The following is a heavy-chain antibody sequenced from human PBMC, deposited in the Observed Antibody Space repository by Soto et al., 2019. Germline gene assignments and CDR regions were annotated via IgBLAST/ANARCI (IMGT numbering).Heavy chain of an antibody. V-gene: IGHV5-10-1*03. D-gene: IGHD1-26*01. CDR2: IDPSDSNM. Sequence: EVQLVQSGAEVKEPGESLRISCKGSGYSFTSYWISWVRLRPGKGLEWMGRIDPSDSNMNYGPSIQGHVTFSADKSSSTAYVQWSSLEASDTGFYYCARSRYRGTSDAFDVWGQGTMVTVSS. CDR3: ARSRYRGTSDAFDV. CDR1: GYSFTSYW. J-gene: IGHJ3*01.